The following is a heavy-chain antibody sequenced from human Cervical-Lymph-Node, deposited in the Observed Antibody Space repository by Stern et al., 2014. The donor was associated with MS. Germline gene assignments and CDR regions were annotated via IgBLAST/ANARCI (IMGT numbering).Heavy chain of an antibody. CDR3: ARVLSLATSDS. J-gene: IGHJ4*02. CDR1: GYTFTTYY. V-gene: IGHV1-46*01. CDR2: FNPSGGKT. Sequence: QVQLVQSGAEIRKPGASVKISCEASGYTFTTYYMHWVRQAPGQGLEWVALFNPSGGKTTYAQRFQGRVTVTGDTSSTVYMELTGLRSEDTAVYYCARVLSLATSDSWGQGTLVIVSS. D-gene: IGHD1-1*01.